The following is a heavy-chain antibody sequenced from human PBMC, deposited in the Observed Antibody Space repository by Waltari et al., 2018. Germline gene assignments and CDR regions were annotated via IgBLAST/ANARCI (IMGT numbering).Heavy chain of an antibody. V-gene: IGHV5-51*01. CDR3: ARLLAYCGGDCYSPTGFDY. J-gene: IGHJ4*02. Sequence: EVQLVQSGAEVKKPGESLKISCTGSGYSFTSYWIGWVRHMPGKGLAWRGLLCPGDSGTRYSPSFQGQVTISADKSISTAYLQWSSLKASDTAMYYCARLLAYCGGDCYSPTGFDYWGQGTLVTVSS. CDR2: LCPGDSGT. D-gene: IGHD2-21*02. CDR1: GYSFTSYW.